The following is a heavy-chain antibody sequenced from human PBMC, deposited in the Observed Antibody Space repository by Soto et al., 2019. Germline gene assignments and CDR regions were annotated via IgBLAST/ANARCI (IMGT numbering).Heavy chain of an antibody. D-gene: IGHD4-17*01. Sequence: EVQLLESGGGLVQPGGSLRLSCATSGFTFDNYAVSWVRQAPGKGLEWVSFISGSGDYTYYADSVRGRSTIYRDNSQNTLDLQMNGLRAEDTSMYFCASPLTTGRYFDSWGQGTPVTVPS. V-gene: IGHV3-23*01. CDR2: ISGSGDYT. J-gene: IGHJ4*02. CDR3: ASPLTTGRYFDS. CDR1: GFTFDNYA.